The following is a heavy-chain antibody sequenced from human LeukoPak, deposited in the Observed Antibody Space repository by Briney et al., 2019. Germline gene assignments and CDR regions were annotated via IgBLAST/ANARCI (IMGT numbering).Heavy chain of an antibody. V-gene: IGHV4-38-2*02. D-gene: IGHD3-16*01. J-gene: IGHJ6*03. CDR2: IFQSGNS. CDR3: ARMGGSPVYHFYMDV. CDR1: GSSLNSGYY. Sequence: PSETLSLTCTVSGSSLNSGYYWGWIRDPPGKGLEWIGSIFQSGNSYYSPSLKSRVTISADTSNNQFSLTLTSMTAADTAIYYCARMGGSPVYHFYMDVWGRGTTVTVSS.